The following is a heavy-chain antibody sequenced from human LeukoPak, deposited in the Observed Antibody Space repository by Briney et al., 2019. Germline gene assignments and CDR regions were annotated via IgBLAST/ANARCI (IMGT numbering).Heavy chain of an antibody. CDR1: GFTFSAYS. Sequence: PGGSLRLSCAASGFTFSAYSMNWVRQAPGKGLEWVSSISSNSSYIQYADSVKGRFTISRDNARNSLYLQMNNLRAEDTAVYYCASLPWLVRWIYYWGQGTLVTVSS. J-gene: IGHJ4*02. D-gene: IGHD6-19*01. CDR3: ASLPWLVRWIYY. V-gene: IGHV3-21*01. CDR2: ISSNSSYI.